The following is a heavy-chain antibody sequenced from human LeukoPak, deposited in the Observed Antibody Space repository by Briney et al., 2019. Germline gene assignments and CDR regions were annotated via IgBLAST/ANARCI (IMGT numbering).Heavy chain of an antibody. V-gene: IGHV4-34*01. J-gene: IGHJ3*02. CDR3: ARRRDYYASSGSGGAFDI. CDR2: INHSGST. CDR1: GGSFSGYY. Sequence: SETLSLTCAVYGGSFSGYYWSWIRQPPGKGLEWIGEINHSGSTNYNPSLKSRVTISVDTSKNQFSLKLSSVTAADTAVYYCARRRDYYASSGSGGAFDIWGQGTMVTVSS. D-gene: IGHD3-22*01.